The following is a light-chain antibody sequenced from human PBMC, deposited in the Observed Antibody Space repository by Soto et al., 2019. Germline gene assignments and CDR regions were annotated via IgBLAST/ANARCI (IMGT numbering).Light chain of an antibody. CDR2: GAS. V-gene: IGKV3-20*01. Sequence: ESVLAQSPGTLSLSPGERATVSFMAIQSVSTSYLAWYQQKPGQAPRLLIYGASSRATGIPDRFSGSGSGTDFTLTINRLEPEDFAVYYCQRYGSSPSWTFGQGTRLEI. CDR3: QRYGSSPSWT. CDR1: QSVSTSY. J-gene: IGKJ5*01.